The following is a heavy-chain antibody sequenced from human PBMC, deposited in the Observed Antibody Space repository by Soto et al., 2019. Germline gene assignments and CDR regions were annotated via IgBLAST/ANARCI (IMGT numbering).Heavy chain of an antibody. CDR2: IYPGDSDT. V-gene: IGHV5-51*01. Sequence: GESLKISCKGSEYSFTNYWIGWVRQMPGKGLEWMGIIYPGDSDTRYSPSFEGQVTISADKSISTAYLQWSSLKASDTAMYYCARSLVVPASNYYYGMDVWGQGTTVTVSS. CDR3: ARSLVVPASNYYYGMDV. D-gene: IGHD2-2*01. J-gene: IGHJ6*02. CDR1: EYSFTNYW.